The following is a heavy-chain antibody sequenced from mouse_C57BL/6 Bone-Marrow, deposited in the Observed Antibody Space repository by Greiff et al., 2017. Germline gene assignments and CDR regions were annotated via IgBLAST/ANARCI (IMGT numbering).Heavy chain of an antibody. J-gene: IGHJ1*03. Sequence: EVQLVESGGDLVKPGGSLKLSCAASGFTFSSYGMSWVRQTPDKRLEWVATISSGGSYTYYPDSVKGRFTISRDNAKNTLYLQMRSLKSEDTAVFYCARRETVVAHWYFDFWGTGTTLTVSS. CDR2: ISSGGSYT. CDR3: ARRETVVAHWYFDF. D-gene: IGHD1-1*01. V-gene: IGHV5-6*01. CDR1: GFTFSSYG.